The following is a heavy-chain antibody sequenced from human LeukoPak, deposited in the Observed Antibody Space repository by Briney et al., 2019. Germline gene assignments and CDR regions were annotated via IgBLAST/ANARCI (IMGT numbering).Heavy chain of an antibody. Sequence: GASVKVSCKVSGYTLSELSMHWVRQAPGKGLEWMGGFDLEDGETIYVQKFQGRVTMTEDTSTDTAYMELSSLRSDDTAVYFRAAGKVGQLFDYWGQGTLVTVSS. CDR3: AAGKVGQLFDY. D-gene: IGHD5-24*01. CDR2: FDLEDGET. CDR1: GYTLSELS. J-gene: IGHJ4*02. V-gene: IGHV1-24*01.